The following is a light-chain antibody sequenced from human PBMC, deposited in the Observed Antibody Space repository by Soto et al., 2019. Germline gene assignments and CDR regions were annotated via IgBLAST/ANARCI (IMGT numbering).Light chain of an antibody. CDR1: QSVSSSY. Sequence: EIVLTQSPGTLSLSTGERATLSCRASQSVSSSYLAWYQQKPGQAPRLLIYGASSRATGIPDRFSGSGSGTDFSLTISRLEPEDFAVYYFQQYGSSPQTFGQGTKVDI. V-gene: IGKV3-20*01. J-gene: IGKJ1*01. CDR2: GAS. CDR3: QQYGSSPQT.